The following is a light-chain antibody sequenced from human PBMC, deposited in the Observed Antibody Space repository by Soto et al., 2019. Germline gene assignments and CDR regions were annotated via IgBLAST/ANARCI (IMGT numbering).Light chain of an antibody. Sequence: IQLTQTPSTLSASVGDEVTITCQASQYISNYLNWYQQKPGKAPKLLIYDASNLETGVPSRFSGSGSGTDFTFTISSLQPEDIATYYCQQYDNLPLTFGGGTKVDI. CDR3: QQYDNLPLT. CDR1: QYISNY. J-gene: IGKJ4*01. V-gene: IGKV1-33*01. CDR2: DAS.